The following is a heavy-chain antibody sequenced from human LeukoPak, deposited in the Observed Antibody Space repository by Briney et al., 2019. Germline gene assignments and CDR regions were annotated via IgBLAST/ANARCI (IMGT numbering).Heavy chain of an antibody. CDR1: GFTFSSYS. CDR2: ISSSSSYI. V-gene: IGHV3-21*01. Sequence: PGGSLRLSCAASGFTFSSYSMNWVRQAPGKGLEWVSSISSSSSYIYYADSVKGRFTISRDNAKNSLYLQMNSLRAEDTAVYYCARVLPDSYGFDYWGQGTLVTVSS. D-gene: IGHD5-18*01. CDR3: ARVLPDSYGFDY. J-gene: IGHJ4*02.